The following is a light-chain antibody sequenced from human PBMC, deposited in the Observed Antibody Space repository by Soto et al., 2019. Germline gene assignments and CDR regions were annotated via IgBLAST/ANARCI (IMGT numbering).Light chain of an antibody. CDR3: QQYGSSPA. CDR1: QNIFYSSNNKNY. Sequence: DILLTHSPYSLAVSLGERATINCKSSQNIFYSSNNKNYLAWYQQKPGQAPRLLIYGASSRATGIPDRFSGSGSGTDFTLTISRLEPEDFAVYYCQQYGSSPAFGQGTKVE. V-gene: IGKV4-1*01. CDR2: GAS. J-gene: IGKJ1*01.